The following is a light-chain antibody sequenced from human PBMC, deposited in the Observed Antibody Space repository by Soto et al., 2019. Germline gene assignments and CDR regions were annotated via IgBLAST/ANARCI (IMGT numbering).Light chain of an antibody. V-gene: IGKV1D-12*01. CDR3: QQGDSFPLT. J-gene: IGKJ4*01. CDR1: QAITSW. CDR2: AAS. Sequence: DIQMTQSPSSVSASVGDRVTIACRASQAITSWLAWYQQKPGKAPKLPIYAASSLQSEVPSRFSGSGSGTDFTLTISSLQPEDFASYYCQQGDSFPLTFGGGTKVDIK.